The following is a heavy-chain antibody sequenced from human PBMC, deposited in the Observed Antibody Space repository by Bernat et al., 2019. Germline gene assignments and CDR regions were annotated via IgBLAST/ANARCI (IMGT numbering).Heavy chain of an antibody. CDR1: GFTFSDYY. CDR3: ARGTSTSAPYMDV. V-gene: IGHV3-11*05. J-gene: IGHJ6*03. Sequence: QVQLVESGGGLVKPGGSLRLSCAASGFTFSDYYMSWIRQAPGRGLDWVSYISSSSYTNYADSVKGRFTICRDNAKNSLYLQMNSLRAEDTAVYYCARGTSTSAPYMDVWGKGTTVTVSS. CDR2: ISSSSYT.